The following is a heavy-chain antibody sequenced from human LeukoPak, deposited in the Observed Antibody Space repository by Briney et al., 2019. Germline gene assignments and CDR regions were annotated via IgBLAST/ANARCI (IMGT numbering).Heavy chain of an antibody. V-gene: IGHV4-61*02. CDR3: ARHSKRAYGSFSRDYYGMDV. J-gene: IGHJ6*02. Sequence: SETLSLTCTVSGGSISSGSYYWSWIRQPAGKGREWIGRIYISGGTNYNPSLKSRVTISVDTSKNQFSLKLSSVTAADTAVYYCARHSKRAYGSFSRDYYGMDVWGQGTTVTVSS. D-gene: IGHD3-10*01. CDR2: IYISGGT. CDR1: GGSISSGSYY.